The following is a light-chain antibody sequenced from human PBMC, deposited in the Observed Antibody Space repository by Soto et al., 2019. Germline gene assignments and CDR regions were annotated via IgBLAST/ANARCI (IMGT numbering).Light chain of an antibody. CDR2: GAF. Sequence: EIVMTQSPATLSVSPGERATLSCRASQSVLSKLAWYQQKPGQAPRLLIYGAFTRATDIPGRFSGSGSGTESTLTISSLQSEDFAVYYCQQYNNWPITFGQGTRLEIK. CDR1: QSVLSK. CDR3: QQYNNWPIT. V-gene: IGKV3-15*01. J-gene: IGKJ5*01.